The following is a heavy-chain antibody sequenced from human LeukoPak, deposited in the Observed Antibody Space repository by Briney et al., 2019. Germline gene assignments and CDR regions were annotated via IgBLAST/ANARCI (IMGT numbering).Heavy chain of an antibody. V-gene: IGHV3-13*01. Sequence: GGSLRLSCAASGFTFSNYEMHWVRLVLGKGLEWVSAIGIAGNTFYAGSVKGRFTISRENAKNSFHLQMNSLGAGDVAVYYCAREGSLSSSDAFDIWGQGTMVTVSS. CDR3: AREGSLSSSDAFDI. D-gene: IGHD6-6*01. J-gene: IGHJ3*02. CDR1: GFTFSNYE. CDR2: IGIAGNT.